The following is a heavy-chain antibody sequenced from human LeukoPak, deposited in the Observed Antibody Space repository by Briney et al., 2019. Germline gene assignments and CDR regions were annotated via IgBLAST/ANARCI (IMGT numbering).Heavy chain of an antibody. V-gene: IGHV1-2*02. CDR2: INPNGGAT. CDR1: GYIFTGYY. J-gene: IGHJ4*02. D-gene: IGHD3-16*01. CDR3: ARDERYSDDDHHYPDLGY. Sequence: ASVKVSCKASGYIFTGYYLFWVRQAPGQGLEWMGWINPNGGATRYAQKFQGRVTLTCDTSIRTTYMELSSLTSDDTAVYYCARDERYSDDDHHYPDLGYWGQGTLVTVSS.